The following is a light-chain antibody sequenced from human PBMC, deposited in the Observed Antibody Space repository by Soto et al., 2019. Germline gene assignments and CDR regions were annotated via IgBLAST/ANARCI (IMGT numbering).Light chain of an antibody. V-gene: IGKV1-5*01. Sequence: DIQMTQSPSTLSASVGDRVTITCRASQSISSWLAWYQQKPGKAPTLLIYDASSLESGVPSRFSGSGSGTEFTLTISSLQPDDFATYYCQQYNSYPVTFGQGTKVDIK. CDR2: DAS. J-gene: IGKJ1*01. CDR3: QQYNSYPVT. CDR1: QSISSW.